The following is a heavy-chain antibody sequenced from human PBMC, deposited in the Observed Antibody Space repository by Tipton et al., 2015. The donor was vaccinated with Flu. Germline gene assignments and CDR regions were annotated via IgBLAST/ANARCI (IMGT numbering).Heavy chain of an antibody. CDR3: ARLSYYDVDLKNFYFDY. J-gene: IGHJ4*02. CDR2: IDYSGST. V-gene: IGHV4-39*01. Sequence: TLSLTCTVSGDSIRSSTYYWGWIRQPPGKGLEWIGNIDYSGSTYYNPSLKSRVTISVDTSKNQFSLKLRSVTAADTAVYYCARLSYYDVDLKNFYFDYWGQGALVTVSS. CDR1: GDSIRSSTYY. D-gene: IGHD1-26*01.